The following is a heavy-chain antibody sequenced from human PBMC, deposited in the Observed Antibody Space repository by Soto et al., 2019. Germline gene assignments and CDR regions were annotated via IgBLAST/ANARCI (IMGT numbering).Heavy chain of an antibody. Sequence: PGGSLRLSCAASGFTFSSYAMSWVRQAPGKGLEWVSAISGSGGSTYYADSVKGRFTISRDNSKNTLYLQMNSLRAEDTAVYYCAKDLGPEHYYGSGSYSICGQGPLVTVYS. D-gene: IGHD3-10*01. CDR1: GFTFSSYA. CDR3: AKDLGPEHYYGSGSYSI. CDR2: ISGSGGST. J-gene: IGHJ4*02. V-gene: IGHV3-23*01.